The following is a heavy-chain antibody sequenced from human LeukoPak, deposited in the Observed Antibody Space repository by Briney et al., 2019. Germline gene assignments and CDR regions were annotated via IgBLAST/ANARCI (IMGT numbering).Heavy chain of an antibody. J-gene: IGHJ4*02. D-gene: IGHD3-10*01. CDR3: AKDERTSLWFGELVSYFDY. CDR1: GFTFSSYA. Sequence: GGSLRLSCAASGFTFSSYAMSWVRQAPGKGLEWVSAISGSGGSTYYADSVKGRFTISRGNSKNTLYLQMNSLRAEDTAVYYCAKDERTSLWFGELVSYFDYWGQGTLVTVSS. V-gene: IGHV3-23*01. CDR2: ISGSGGST.